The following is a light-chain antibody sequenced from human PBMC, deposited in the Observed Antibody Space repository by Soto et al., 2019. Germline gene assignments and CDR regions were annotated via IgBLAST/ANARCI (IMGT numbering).Light chain of an antibody. CDR1: QSISSN. Sequence: DIQMTQSASSLSASVGDRLTITCRASQSISSNLNWHQQKPGKAPKVLIYAASSLQSGVPSRFSGSGSGTDFTLTISSLQPEDFATYYCQQSYSIPYTFGQGTKLEIK. CDR2: AAS. CDR3: QQSYSIPYT. V-gene: IGKV1-39*01. J-gene: IGKJ2*01.